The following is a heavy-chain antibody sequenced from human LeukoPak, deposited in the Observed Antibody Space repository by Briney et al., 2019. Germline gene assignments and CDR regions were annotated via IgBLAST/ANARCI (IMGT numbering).Heavy chain of an antibody. J-gene: IGHJ5*02. Sequence: SETLSLTRTVSGGSISSYYWSWIRQPAGKGLEWIGRIYTSGSTNYNPSLKSRVTMSVDTSKNRFSLKLSSVTAADTAVYYCARDRKVTGARDLDWFDPWGQGTLVTVSS. V-gene: IGHV4-4*07. CDR2: IYTSGST. D-gene: IGHD4/OR15-4a*01. CDR3: ARDRKVTGARDLDWFDP. CDR1: GGSISSYY.